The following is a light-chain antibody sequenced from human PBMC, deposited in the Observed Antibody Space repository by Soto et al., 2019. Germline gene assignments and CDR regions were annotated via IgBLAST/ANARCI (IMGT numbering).Light chain of an antibody. CDR1: HFISNF. V-gene: IGKV1-27*01. Sequence: DIQMTQSPSSLPASAGDNVTITCRASHFISNFLAWYQLRPGKPPRLLIYSATTLHSGVPSRFRGSGVGTDFTLTISGLQPEDAGTYYCQSCRNVPYIFAQGTKVDIK. J-gene: IGKJ2*01. CDR3: QSCRNVPYI. CDR2: SAT.